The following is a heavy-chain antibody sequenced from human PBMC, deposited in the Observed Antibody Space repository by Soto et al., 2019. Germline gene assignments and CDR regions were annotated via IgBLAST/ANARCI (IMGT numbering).Heavy chain of an antibody. CDR2: IYFRGNT. J-gene: IGHJ4*02. CDR3: ARLEGLATVSYYFDF. CDR1: GDSINSDKYY. D-gene: IGHD3-9*01. Sequence: QLQLQESGPGLVKPSETLSLTCSVSGDSINSDKYYWGWIRQPPGKVLEWIGSIYFRGNTYYNPSLPPRVTISLDKSKSQFSLKLNSVPAADSAVYFCARLEGLATVSYYFDFWGQGALVTVSS. V-gene: IGHV4-39*01.